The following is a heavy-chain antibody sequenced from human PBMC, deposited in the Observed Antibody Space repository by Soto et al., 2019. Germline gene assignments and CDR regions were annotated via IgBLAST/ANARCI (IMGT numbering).Heavy chain of an antibody. Sequence: QVQLQESGPGLVKPSQTLSLTCTVSGGSISSGGYYWNWIRQHPGKGLEWIGYIYYSGSTYYNPSLKSRVTISVDTSKNQFSLKLSSVTAADTAVYYRAGARYYYDSSGYYYVEYFQHWGQGTLVTVSS. V-gene: IGHV4-31*03. J-gene: IGHJ1*01. D-gene: IGHD3-22*01. CDR1: GGSISSGGYY. CDR3: AGARYYYDSSGYYYVEYFQH. CDR2: IYYSGST.